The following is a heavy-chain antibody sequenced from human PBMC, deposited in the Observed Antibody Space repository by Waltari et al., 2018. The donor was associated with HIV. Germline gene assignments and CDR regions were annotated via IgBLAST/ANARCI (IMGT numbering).Heavy chain of an antibody. Sequence: QVQLVQSGAEVKKPGASLKVSCKASGYSFTRYGISWVRQALGQGLEWIGWISVYNDNTKNAQKIQDRLNMTTDSPTSTAYMELRSLRSDDTAVYYCARAPMTTVTSRGFDIWGQGTMVIVSS. V-gene: IGHV1-18*01. CDR2: ISVYNDNT. D-gene: IGHD4-17*01. CDR1: GYSFTRYG. J-gene: IGHJ3*02. CDR3: ARAPMTTVTSRGFDI.